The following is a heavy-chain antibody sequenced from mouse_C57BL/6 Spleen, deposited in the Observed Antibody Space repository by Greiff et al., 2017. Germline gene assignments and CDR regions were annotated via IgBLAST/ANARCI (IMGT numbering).Heavy chain of an antibody. CDR2: IDPSDSET. CDR3: AISDRRLRLLDY. CDR1: GYNFTSYW. V-gene: IGHV1-52*01. D-gene: IGHD3-2*02. J-gene: IGHJ2*01. Sequence: QVQLQQPGAELVRPGSSVKLSCKASGYNFTSYWMHWVKQRPIQGLEWIGNIDPSDSETHYNQKFKDKATLTVAKSSSTAYMQLSSLTSEDSAVDYCAISDRRLRLLDYWGQGTTLTVSS.